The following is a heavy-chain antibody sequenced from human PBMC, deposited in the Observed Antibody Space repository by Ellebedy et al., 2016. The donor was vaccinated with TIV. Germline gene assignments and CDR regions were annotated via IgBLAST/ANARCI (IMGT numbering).Heavy chain of an antibody. CDR3: ARGVGNPGGWVDP. V-gene: IGHV3-30*03. D-gene: IGHD1-14*01. J-gene: IGHJ5*02. Sequence: PGGSLRLSCATSGFTFSSYGMPWVRQAPGKGLEWVAVISYAGTYKYYADSWKGRFTISRDSSKNTLYLQMNSLRAIDTAVYYGARGVGNPGGWVDPWGQGTLVTVSS. CDR2: ISYAGTYK. CDR1: GFTFSSYG.